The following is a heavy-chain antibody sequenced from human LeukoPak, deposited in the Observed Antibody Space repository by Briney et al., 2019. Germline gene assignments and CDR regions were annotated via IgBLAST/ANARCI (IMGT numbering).Heavy chain of an antibody. J-gene: IGHJ4*02. CDR1: GYTFTSYY. Sequence: ASVKVSCKASGYTFTSYYMHWVRQAPGEGLEWMGIINPSGGSTSYAQKFQGRVTMTTDTSTSKAYMELRSLRSDDTAVYYCASVGSLWFGPQGYWGQGTLVTVSS. V-gene: IGHV1-46*01. CDR3: ASVGSLWFGPQGY. CDR2: INPSGGST. D-gene: IGHD3-10*01.